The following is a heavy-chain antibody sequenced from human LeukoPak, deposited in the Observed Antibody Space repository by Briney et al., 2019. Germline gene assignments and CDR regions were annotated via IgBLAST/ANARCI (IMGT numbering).Heavy chain of an antibody. CDR2: IYYSGST. V-gene: IGHV4-39*07. D-gene: IGHD3-10*01. J-gene: IGHJ4*02. CDR1: GGSISSSSYY. CDR3: ARGQWFRAF. Sequence: SETLSLTCTVSGGSISSSSYYWGWIRQPPGKGLEWIGSIYYSGSTYYNPSLESRVTISVDTSKNQFSLKMNSVTAADTAVYYCARGQWFRAFWSRGTPVTVSS.